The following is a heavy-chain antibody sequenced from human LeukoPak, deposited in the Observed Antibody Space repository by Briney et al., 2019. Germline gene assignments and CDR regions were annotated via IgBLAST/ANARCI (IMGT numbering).Heavy chain of an antibody. V-gene: IGHV3-48*01. CDR1: GFSFSSNS. J-gene: IGHJ4*02. CDR3: TTGDGVTFDY. D-gene: IGHD2-8*01. CDR2: ISGSSSTI. Sequence: GGSLRLSCAASGFSFSSNSMNWVRQAPGKGLEWVSYISGSSSTIYYADSVKGRFTIPRDNAKNSLYLQMNSLKTEDTAVYYCTTGDGVTFDYWGQGTLVTVSS.